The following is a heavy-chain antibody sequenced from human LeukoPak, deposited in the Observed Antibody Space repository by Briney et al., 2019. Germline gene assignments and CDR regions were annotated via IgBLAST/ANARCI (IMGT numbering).Heavy chain of an antibody. D-gene: IGHD3-10*01. CDR3: ARVRGGNFDF. CDR2: IWYDGSNG. J-gene: IGHJ4*02. Sequence: TGGSLRLSCIASGFTFSNYVMHWVRQAPGKGLEWVAVIWYDGSNGYYADSVKGRFTISRDNAKNSLFVQMNSLRAEDTAVYYCARVRGGNFDFWGQGTLVIVSS. V-gene: IGHV3-33*01. CDR1: GFTFSNYV.